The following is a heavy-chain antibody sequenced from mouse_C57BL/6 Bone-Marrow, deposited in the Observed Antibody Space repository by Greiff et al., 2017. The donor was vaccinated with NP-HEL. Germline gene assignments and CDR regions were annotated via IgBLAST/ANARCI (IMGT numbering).Heavy chain of an antibody. J-gene: IGHJ3*01. Sequence: QVQLQQPGAELVKPGASVKVSCKASGYTFTSYWMHWVKQRPGQGLEWIGRIHPSDSDTNYNQKFKGKATLTVDKSSSTAYMQLSSLTSEDSAVYYWAIYDGYLAWFAYWGQGTLVTVSA. D-gene: IGHD2-3*01. CDR1: GYTFTSYW. V-gene: IGHV1-74*01. CDR2: IHPSDSDT. CDR3: AIYDGYLAWFAY.